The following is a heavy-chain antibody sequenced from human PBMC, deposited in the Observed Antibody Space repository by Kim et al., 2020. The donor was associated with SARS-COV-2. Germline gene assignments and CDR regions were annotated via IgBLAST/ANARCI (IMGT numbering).Heavy chain of an antibody. CDR2: IRQDGSQK. CDR3: ARDSGSYYFDA. J-gene: IGHJ4*02. Sequence: GGSLRLSCAASGFTFSSYWMGWVRQAPGKGLEWVANIRQDGSQKYYVDSVKGRFTISRDNAENSLYLQMNSLRAEDTAVYFCARDSGSYYFDAWGQGTLVSVS. D-gene: IGHD5-12*01. CDR1: GFTFSSYW. V-gene: IGHV3-7*03.